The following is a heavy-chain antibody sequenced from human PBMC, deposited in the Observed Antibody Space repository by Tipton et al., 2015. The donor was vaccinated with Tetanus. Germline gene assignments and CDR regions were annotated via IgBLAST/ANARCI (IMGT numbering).Heavy chain of an antibody. D-gene: IGHD2-2*01. CDR3: ARRSYCSSSRCFDAFDL. CDR1: GGSMSNNY. Sequence: TLSLTCTVSGGSMSNNYWSWIRQPPGKGLEWIAYILHSGSTNYSPSLKSRVAISMDTSKNQISRKLSSVTAADTAVYYCARRSYCSSSRCFDAFDLWGQGAMVTVSS. CDR2: ILHSGST. J-gene: IGHJ3*01. V-gene: IGHV4-59*01.